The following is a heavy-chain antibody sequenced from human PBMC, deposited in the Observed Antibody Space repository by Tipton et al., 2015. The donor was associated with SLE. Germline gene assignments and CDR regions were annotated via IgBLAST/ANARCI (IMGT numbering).Heavy chain of an antibody. J-gene: IGHJ4*02. CDR2: IYTSGST. Sequence: TLSLTCTVSGGSISSYYWSWIRQPPGKGLEWIGYIYTSGSTNYNPSLKSRVTISVDTSKNQFSLKLSSVTAADTAVYYCARADYGDYWVFDYWGQGTLVTVSS. CDR1: GGSISSYY. CDR3: ARADYGDYWVFDY. D-gene: IGHD4-17*01. V-gene: IGHV4-4*09.